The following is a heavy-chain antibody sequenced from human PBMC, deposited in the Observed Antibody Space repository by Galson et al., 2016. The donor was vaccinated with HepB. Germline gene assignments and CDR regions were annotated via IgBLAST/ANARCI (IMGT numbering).Heavy chain of an antibody. CDR1: GFTFSSYA. CDR3: VKNEGRHGSGWFGAGIRYFQD. V-gene: IGHV3-64D*06. Sequence: SLRLSCAASGFTFSSYAIHWVRQAPGKGLYYVSSITGTGGVTNYADSVKGRFTISRDTSKNMLYLQMSSLRAEDTAVYYCVKNEGRHGSGWFGAGIRYFQDWGQGTLVTVSS. J-gene: IGHJ1*01. D-gene: IGHD6-19*01. CDR2: ITGTGGVT.